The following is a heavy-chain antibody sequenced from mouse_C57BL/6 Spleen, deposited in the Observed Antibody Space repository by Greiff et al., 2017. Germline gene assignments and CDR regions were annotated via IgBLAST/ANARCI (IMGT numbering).Heavy chain of an antibody. CDR1: GFTFSSYA. CDR2: ISDGGSYT. V-gene: IGHV5-4*01. D-gene: IGHD2-2*01. J-gene: IGHJ2*01. Sequence: EVQLQESGGGLVKPGGSLKLSCAASGFTFSSYAMSWVRQTPEKRLEWVATISDGGSYTYYPDNVKGRFTISRDNAKNNLYLQMSHLKSEDTAMYYCARDRDGYGYFDYWGQGTTLTVSS. CDR3: ARDRDGYGYFDY.